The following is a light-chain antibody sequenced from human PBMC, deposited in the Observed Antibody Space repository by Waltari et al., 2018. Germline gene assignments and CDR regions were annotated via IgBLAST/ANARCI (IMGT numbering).Light chain of an antibody. CDR2: VNSDGSH. V-gene: IGLV4-69*01. CDR3: QTGGHGTWV. Sequence: QLVLTQSPSASASLGASVKLTCTLSSGHSTNVIAWLQKRPEKGPRYLMKVNSDGSHNKGDEMPDRFSGSISGAERYLTISSLQSEDEADYYCQTGGHGTWVFCGGTKLTVL. CDR1: SGHSTNV. J-gene: IGLJ3*02.